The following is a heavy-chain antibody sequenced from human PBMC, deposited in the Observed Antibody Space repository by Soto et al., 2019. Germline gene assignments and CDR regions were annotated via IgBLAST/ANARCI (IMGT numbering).Heavy chain of an antibody. CDR2: LNGDASTA. J-gene: IGHJ3*01. CDR1: RFTFSTYS. Sequence: GGSLRLDCSASRFTFSTYSMEWVRQAPGKGLLWVSSLNGDASTANYADSVKGRFTISRDNAKNTLYLQMNSLRAEDTAMYYCAVMSSRSDVLDVWGQGTMLTVSS. D-gene: IGHD6-19*01. CDR3: AVMSSRSDVLDV. V-gene: IGHV3-74*01.